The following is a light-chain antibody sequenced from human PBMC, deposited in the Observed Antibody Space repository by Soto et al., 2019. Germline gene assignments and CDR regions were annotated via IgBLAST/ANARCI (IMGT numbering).Light chain of an antibody. CDR1: HSVSSSY. CDR3: QQYGSSPPIT. V-gene: IGKV3-20*01. CDR2: GAS. J-gene: IGKJ5*01. Sequence: EIVLTQSPGTLSLSPGERATLSCRASHSVSSSYLAWYQQKPGQAPRLLVYGASSRATGIPDRFSGSGSGTDFTLTLSSLEPEDFAVYYWQQYGSSPPITFGQGTRLEIK.